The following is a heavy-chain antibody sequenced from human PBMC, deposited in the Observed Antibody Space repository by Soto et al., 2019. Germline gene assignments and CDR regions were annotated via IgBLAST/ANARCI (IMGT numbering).Heavy chain of an antibody. CDR2: ISAYNGNT. V-gene: IGHV1-18*01. J-gene: IGHJ5*02. Sequence: ASVKVSCKSSGYTFTSYVISWVREVPGQGLEWMGWISAYNGNTNYAQKLQGRVTMTTDTSTSTAYMELRSLRSDDTAVYYCARFRSGYDFWWFDPWGEGTLVTV. CDR3: ARFRSGYDFWWFDP. D-gene: IGHD5-12*01. CDR1: GYTFTSYV.